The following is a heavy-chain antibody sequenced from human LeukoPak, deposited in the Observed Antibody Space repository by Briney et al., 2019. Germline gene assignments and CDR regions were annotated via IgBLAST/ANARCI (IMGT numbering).Heavy chain of an antibody. Sequence: GGSLRLSCAASGFTFSSYAMSWVRQAPGKGLEWVSAISGSGGSTYYADSVKGRFTISRDDSKNTLYLQMNSLRAEDTAVYYCANEDDYVWGSYRYSNYWGQGTLVTVSS. J-gene: IGHJ4*02. V-gene: IGHV3-23*01. CDR3: ANEDDYVWGSYRYSNY. D-gene: IGHD3-16*02. CDR2: ISGSGGST. CDR1: GFTFSSYA.